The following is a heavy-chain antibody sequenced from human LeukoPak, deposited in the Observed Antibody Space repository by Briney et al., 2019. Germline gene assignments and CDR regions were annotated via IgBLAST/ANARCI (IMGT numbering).Heavy chain of an antibody. J-gene: IGHJ6*03. CDR2: ISSSGSTI. Sequence: GGSLRLSCAASGFTFSDYYMSWIRQAPGKGLEWVSYISSSGSTIYYADSVKGRFTISRDNAKNSLYLQMNSLRAEDTAVYYCASGLRFLEWLLDYYYMDVWGKGTTVTVSS. CDR3: ASGLRFLEWLLDYYYMDV. V-gene: IGHV3-11*04. CDR1: GFTFSDYY. D-gene: IGHD3-3*01.